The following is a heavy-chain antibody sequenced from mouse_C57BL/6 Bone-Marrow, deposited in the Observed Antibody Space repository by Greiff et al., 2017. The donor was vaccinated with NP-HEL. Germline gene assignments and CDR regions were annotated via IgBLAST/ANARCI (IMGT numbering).Heavy chain of an antibody. Sequence: QVQLQQPGAELVQPGASVKMSCKASGYTFTSYWITWVKQRPGQGLEWIGDIYPGSGSTNYNEKFKSKATLTVDTSSSTAYMQLSSLTSEDSAVYYCARHYDCLYYFDYWGQGTTLTVSS. D-gene: IGHD2-4*01. J-gene: IGHJ2*01. CDR3: ARHYDCLYYFDY. V-gene: IGHV1-55*01. CDR1: GYTFTSYW. CDR2: IYPGSGST.